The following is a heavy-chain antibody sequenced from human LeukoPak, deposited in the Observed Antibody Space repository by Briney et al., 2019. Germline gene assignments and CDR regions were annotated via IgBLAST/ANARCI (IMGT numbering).Heavy chain of an antibody. J-gene: IGHJ4*02. CDR2: IYDSGNT. V-gene: IGHV4-59*01. Sequence: PSETLSLTCTVSGGSISSFYWGWIRQPPGKRLEWIGYIYDSGNTNYNPSLKSRVTISVDTSKNQFSLKLSSVTAADTAVYYCVRENYFDYWGQGILVTVSS. CDR1: GGSISSFY. CDR3: VRENYFDY.